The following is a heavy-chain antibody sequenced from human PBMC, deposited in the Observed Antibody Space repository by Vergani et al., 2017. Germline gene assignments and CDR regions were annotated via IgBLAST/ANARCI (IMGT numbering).Heavy chain of an antibody. V-gene: IGHV3-30*18. CDR3: AKDHHATSYYYYYMDV. Sequence: QVQLVESGGGVVQPGRSLRLSCAASGFTFSSYGMHWVRQAPGKGLEWVAVISYDGSNKYYADSVKGRFTISRDNSKNTLYLQMNSLRAEDTAVYYCAKDHHATSYYYYYMDVCGKGTTVTVSS. CDR1: GFTFSSYG. CDR2: ISYDGSNK. J-gene: IGHJ6*03.